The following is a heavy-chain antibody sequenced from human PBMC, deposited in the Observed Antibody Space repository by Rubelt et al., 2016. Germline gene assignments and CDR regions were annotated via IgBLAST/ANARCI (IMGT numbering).Heavy chain of an antibody. CDR1: GFTVSSNY. Sequence: GSLRLSCAASGFTVSSNYMSWVRQAPGKGLVWVSRIIGGSSTTYADSVKGRFTISRDNAKNTLYLQMNSLRAEDTAVYYCARDGRAFDIWGQGTMVTVSS. CDR2: IIGGSST. CDR3: ARDGRAFDI. V-gene: IGHV3-74*03. J-gene: IGHJ3*02.